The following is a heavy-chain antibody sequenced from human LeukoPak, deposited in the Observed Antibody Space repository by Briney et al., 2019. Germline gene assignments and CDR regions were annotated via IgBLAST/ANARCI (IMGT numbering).Heavy chain of an antibody. CDR1: GYTFTGYY. Sequence: ASVKVSCKASGYTFTGYYMHWVRQAPGQGLEWMGWINPNSGGTYYAQKFQGRVTMTRDTSISTAYMELSRLRSDDTAVYYCAINGLGYCTNGVCHDFDYWGQGTLVTVSS. D-gene: IGHD2-8*01. CDR2: INPNSGGT. CDR3: AINGLGYCTNGVCHDFDY. J-gene: IGHJ4*02. V-gene: IGHV1-2*02.